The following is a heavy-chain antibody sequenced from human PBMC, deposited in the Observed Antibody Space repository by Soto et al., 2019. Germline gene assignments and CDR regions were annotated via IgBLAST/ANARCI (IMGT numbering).Heavy chain of an antibody. J-gene: IGHJ4*02. CDR1: GYIFVNYW. Sequence: EVQLVQSESEVKKPGESRKISCKVSGYIFVNYWIGGCRQMPGKGLEWMGNVYPGDSDTDYSPSFQGHVTISADKSITTTYLQWSSLQASDTAIYYCARQSLSSSAFDFWGQGTLVIVSS. CDR2: VYPGDSDT. CDR3: ARQSLSSSAFDF. D-gene: IGHD6-13*01. V-gene: IGHV5-51*01.